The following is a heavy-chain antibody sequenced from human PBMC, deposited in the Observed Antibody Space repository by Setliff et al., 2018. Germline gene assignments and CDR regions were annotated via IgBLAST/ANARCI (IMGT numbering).Heavy chain of an antibody. CDR3: ARESSWYERAYYYGMDV. Sequence: GGSLRLSCAASGFIFSNYWMAWVRQAPGKGLEWVANIKEDGSEKYFVDSVKGRFTISRDNAKNSLYLQMNSLRVEDTAVYYCARESSWYERAYYYGMDVWGQGTTVTVSS. D-gene: IGHD6-13*01. CDR2: IKEDGSEK. V-gene: IGHV3-7*01. CDR1: GFIFSNYW. J-gene: IGHJ6*02.